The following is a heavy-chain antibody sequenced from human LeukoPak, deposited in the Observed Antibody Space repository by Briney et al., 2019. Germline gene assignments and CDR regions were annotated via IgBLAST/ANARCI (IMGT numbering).Heavy chain of an antibody. J-gene: IGHJ5*02. CDR2: ISREGSSE. Sequence: GGSLRLSCAASGFTFSHYGMHWVRQAPGKGLEWLAFISREGSSEDYADSVKGRFTISRDNAKNSLYLQMNSLRAEDTAVYYCARMGIAAAGTRPGFDPWGQGTLVTVSS. D-gene: IGHD6-13*01. CDR3: ARMGIAAAGTRPGFDP. V-gene: IGHV3-30*03. CDR1: GFTFSHYG.